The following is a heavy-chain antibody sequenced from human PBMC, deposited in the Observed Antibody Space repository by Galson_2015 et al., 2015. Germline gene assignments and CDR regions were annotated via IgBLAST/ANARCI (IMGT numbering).Heavy chain of an antibody. Sequence: PALVKPTQTLTLTCSFSGFSLSSSGMRVNWIRQPPGKALEWLARVDWDGDKFYSTSLKTRLTISKDTSKNQVVLTMTNMVPVDTATYYCARANLDYYFDYWGQGTLVTVSS. CDR1: GFSLSSSGMR. CDR3: ARANLDYYFDY. J-gene: IGHJ4*02. CDR2: VDWDGDK. D-gene: IGHD3-9*01. V-gene: IGHV2-70*04.